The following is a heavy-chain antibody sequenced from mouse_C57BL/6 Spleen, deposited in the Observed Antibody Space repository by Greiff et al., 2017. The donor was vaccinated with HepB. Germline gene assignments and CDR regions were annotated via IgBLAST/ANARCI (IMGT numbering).Heavy chain of an antibody. CDR2: IDPSDSYT. CDR3: ARSRDGSSYWYFDV. J-gene: IGHJ1*03. Sequence: QVQLQQSGAELVMPGASVKLSCKASGYTFTSYWMHWVKQRPGQGLEWIGEIDPSDSYTNYNQKFKGKSTLTVDKSSSTAYMQLSSLTSEDSAVYYCARSRDGSSYWYFDVWGTGTTVTVSS. V-gene: IGHV1-69*01. D-gene: IGHD1-1*01. CDR1: GYTFTSYW.